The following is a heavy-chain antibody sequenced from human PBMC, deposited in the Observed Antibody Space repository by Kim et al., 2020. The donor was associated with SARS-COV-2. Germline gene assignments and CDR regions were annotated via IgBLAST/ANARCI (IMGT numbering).Heavy chain of an antibody. J-gene: IGHJ6*02. CDR3: ARLPQYYDILTGYPRAYYYALDV. D-gene: IGHD3-9*01. CDR2: IYSGGST. CDR1: GFTLSSNY. V-gene: IGHV3-53*01. Sequence: GGSLRLSCAASGFTLSSNYMSWVRQAPGKGLEWVSLIYSGGSTFYSDSVKGRFTISRDISKNTMYLQMNSLRIEDTAVYYCARLPQYYDILTGYPRAYYYALDVWGHGTTVTVSS.